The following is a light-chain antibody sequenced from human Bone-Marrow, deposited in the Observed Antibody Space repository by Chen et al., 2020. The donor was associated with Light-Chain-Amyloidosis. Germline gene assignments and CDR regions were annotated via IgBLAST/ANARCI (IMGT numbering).Light chain of an antibody. CDR3: QQYCCSPRT. CDR2: DAS. V-gene: IGKV3-20*01. J-gene: IGKJ1*01. Sequence: EIVLTQSPGTLSLSPGERATLSCRASQSVSNNYFAWFQQKPGQAHRLLIYDASTRATGIPDRFSGSGSGTDFTLTISRLEPEDFAVYYWQQYCCSPRTFGQGTKVEIK. CDR1: QSVSNNY.